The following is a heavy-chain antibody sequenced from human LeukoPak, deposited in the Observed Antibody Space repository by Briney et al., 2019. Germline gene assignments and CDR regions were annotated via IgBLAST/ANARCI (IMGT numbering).Heavy chain of an antibody. CDR1: GFTFSSYG. J-gene: IGHJ3*02. V-gene: IGHV3-30*19. CDR2: ISYDGSNE. D-gene: IGHD5-18*01. CDR3: ARAAGGYSYGLIDAFDI. Sequence: GGSLRLSCATSGFTFSSYGMHWVRQAPSKGLEWVAVISYDGSNEYYPDSVKGRFTISRDNSKNTLYVQMNSLRTEDTAVYYCARAAGGYSYGLIDAFDIWGQGTMVTVSS.